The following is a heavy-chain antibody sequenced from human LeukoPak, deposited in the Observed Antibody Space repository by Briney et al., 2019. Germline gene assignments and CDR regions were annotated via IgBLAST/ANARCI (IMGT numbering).Heavy chain of an antibody. Sequence: GGSLRLSCAASGFTFDDYAMHWVRQAPGKDLEWVSLISWDGGSTYYADSVKGRFTISRDNSKNSLYLQMNSLRGEDTALYYCAAADKFWSPVDYWGQGTLVTVSS. CDR2: ISWDGGST. CDR1: GFTFDDYA. D-gene: IGHD6-13*01. J-gene: IGHJ4*02. CDR3: AAADKFWSPVDY. V-gene: IGHV3-43D*04.